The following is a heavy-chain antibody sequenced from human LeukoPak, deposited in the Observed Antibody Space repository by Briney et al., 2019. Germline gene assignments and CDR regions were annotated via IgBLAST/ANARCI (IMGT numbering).Heavy chain of an antibody. CDR1: GYTFTGYY. CDR2: INPNSGGT. J-gene: IGHJ4*02. Sequence: ASVKVSCKASGYTFTGYYMHWVRQAPGQGLEWMGWINPNSGGTNYAQKFQGRVTMTRDTSISTAYMELSRLRSDDTAVYYCARVIIVVVPAASPYHFDYWGQGTLVTVSS. CDR3: ARVIIVVVPAASPYHFDY. V-gene: IGHV1-2*02. D-gene: IGHD2-2*01.